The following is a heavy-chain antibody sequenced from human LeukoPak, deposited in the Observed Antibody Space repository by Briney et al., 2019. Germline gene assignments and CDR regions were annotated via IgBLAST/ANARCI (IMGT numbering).Heavy chain of an antibody. V-gene: IGHV3-23*01. Sequence: GGSLRLSCAASGFTFSSDAMSWVRQAPGKGLEWASSISGSGGSTYHADSVKGRFTISRDSSKNTLYLQMNSLRAEDTAIYYCARVIRAAPGKGYFDYWGQGTLVTVSS. CDR2: ISGSGGST. D-gene: IGHD6-13*01. CDR3: ARVIRAAPGKGYFDY. J-gene: IGHJ4*02. CDR1: GFTFSSDA.